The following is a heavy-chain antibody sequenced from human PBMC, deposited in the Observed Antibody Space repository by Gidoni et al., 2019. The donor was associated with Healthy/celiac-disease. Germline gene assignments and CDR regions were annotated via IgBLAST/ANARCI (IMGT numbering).Heavy chain of an antibody. J-gene: IGHJ6*02. CDR2: ISYDGSNK. D-gene: IGHD1-26*01. CDR3: AKDLIVGATRGGGMDV. CDR1: GFTFSSYG. V-gene: IGHV3-30*18. Sequence: QVQLVESGGGVVQPGRSLRLSCAASGFTFSSYGMHWVRQAPGKGLEWVAVISYDGSNKYYADSVKGRFTISRDNSKNTLYLQMNSLRAEDTAVYYCAKDLIVGATRGGGMDVWGQGTTVTVSS.